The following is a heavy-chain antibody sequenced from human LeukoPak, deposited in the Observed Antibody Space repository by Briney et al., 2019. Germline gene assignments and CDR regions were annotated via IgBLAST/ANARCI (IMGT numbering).Heavy chain of an antibody. Sequence: PGGSLRLSCTASGLTFGDYAMSWVRQAPGKGLEWVGFIRSKAYGGTTEYAASVKGRFTISRDDSKSIAYLQMNSLKTEDTAVYYCTRDPGKWELLLLDYWGQGTLVTVSS. J-gene: IGHJ4*02. D-gene: IGHD1-26*01. CDR2: IRSKAYGGTT. V-gene: IGHV3-49*04. CDR1: GLTFGDYA. CDR3: TRDPGKWELLLLDY.